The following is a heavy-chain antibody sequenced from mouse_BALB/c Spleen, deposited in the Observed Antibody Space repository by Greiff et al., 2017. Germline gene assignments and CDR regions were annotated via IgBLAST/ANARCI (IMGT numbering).Heavy chain of an antibody. D-gene: IGHD1-1*02. CDR3: TSEGGYGHYFDY. V-gene: IGHV5-6-4*01. CDR2: ISSGGSYT. J-gene: IGHJ2*01. CDR1: GFTFSSHT. Sequence: EVQLVESGGGLVKPGGSLKLSCAASGFTFSSHTMSWVRQTPEKRLEWVATISSGGSYTYYPDSVKGRFTISRDNAKNTLYLHMSSLKSEDTAMYYCTSEGGYGHYFDYWGQGTTLTVAS.